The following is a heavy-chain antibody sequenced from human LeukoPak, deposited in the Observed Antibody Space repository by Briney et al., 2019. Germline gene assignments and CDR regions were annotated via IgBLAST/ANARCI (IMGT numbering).Heavy chain of an antibody. J-gene: IGHJ4*02. CDR2: ISSSSSYI. CDR1: GFTFSSYS. D-gene: IGHD3-10*01. V-gene: IGHV3-21*01. CDR3: ARAPTMVRAKGVFDY. Sequence: GGSLRRSCAASGFTFSSYSMNWVRQAPGKGLEWVSSISSSSSYIYYADSVKGRFTISRDNAKNSLYLQMNSLRAEDTAVYYCARAPTMVRAKGVFDYWGQGTLVTVSS.